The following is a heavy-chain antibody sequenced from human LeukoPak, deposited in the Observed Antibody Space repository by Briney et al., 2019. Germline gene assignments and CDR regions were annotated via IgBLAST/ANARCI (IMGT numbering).Heavy chain of an antibody. Sequence: SETLSLTCTVSGGSISSYYWSWIRQPPGKGLEWIGYIYYSGSTNYNPSLKSRVTISVDTSKNQFSLKLSSVTAADTAVYYCARGGRQWYLAYYFDYWGQGTLVTVSS. V-gene: IGHV4-59*01. CDR2: IYYSGST. CDR3: ARGGRQWYLAYYFDY. CDR1: GGSISSYY. D-gene: IGHD2-8*01. J-gene: IGHJ4*02.